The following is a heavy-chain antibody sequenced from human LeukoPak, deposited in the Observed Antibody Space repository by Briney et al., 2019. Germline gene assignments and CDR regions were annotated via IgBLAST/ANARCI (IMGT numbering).Heavy chain of an antibody. CDR2: IYYSGNT. CDR3: ARDRQQLVRGDYFDY. J-gene: IGHJ4*02. CDR1: GGSISSYY. V-gene: IGHV4-59*12. D-gene: IGHD6-13*01. Sequence: SETLSLTWTVAGGSISSYYWSWIRQPPGKGMGWIGSIYYSGNTYYNPSLKSRVTISVDTSKNQFSLKLSSVTAADTAVYYCARDRQQLVRGDYFDYWGQGTLVTVSS.